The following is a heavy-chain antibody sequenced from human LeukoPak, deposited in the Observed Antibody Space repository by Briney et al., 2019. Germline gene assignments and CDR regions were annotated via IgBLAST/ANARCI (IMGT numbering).Heavy chain of an antibody. CDR2: IYYSGST. CDR1: GFSLRSYS. Sequence: GSLRLSCAASGFSLRSYSMNWIRQPPGKGLEWIGYIYYSGSTYYNPSLKSRVTISVDTSKNQFSLRLSSVTAADTAVYYCARLRVKELLWFGEFPPPYYYYGMDVWGQGTTVTVSS. D-gene: IGHD3-10*01. J-gene: IGHJ6*02. CDR3: ARLRVKELLWFGEFPPPYYYYGMDV. V-gene: IGHV4-59*08.